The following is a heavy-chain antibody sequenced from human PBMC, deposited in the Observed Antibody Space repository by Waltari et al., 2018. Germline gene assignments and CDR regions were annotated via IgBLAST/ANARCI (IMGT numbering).Heavy chain of an antibody. J-gene: IGHJ5*02. CDR1: GYSTSSGYY. D-gene: IGHD3-3*01. CDR3: ACYYDFWSGYS. Sequence: QVQLQESGPGLVKPSETLSLTCTVSGYSTSSGYYWGWIRQPPGKGLEWIGSIYHSGSTYYNPSLKSRVTISVDTSKNQFSLKLSSVTAADTAVYYCACYYDFWSGYSWGQGTLVTVSS. V-gene: IGHV4-38-2*02. CDR2: IYHSGST.